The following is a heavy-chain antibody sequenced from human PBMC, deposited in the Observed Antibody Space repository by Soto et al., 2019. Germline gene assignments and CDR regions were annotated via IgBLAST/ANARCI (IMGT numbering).Heavy chain of an antibody. V-gene: IGHV4-34*01. CDR1: GGSFSGHS. CDR2: INHSGRV. CDR3: STRAYDTNGYYRFDP. Sequence: SETLSLTCAVYGGSFSGHSWTWIRQSTGKGLEWIGDINHSGRVNYGPSLKSRVTISLDTSKNRFSLTLSAVTAADTAMYYCSTRAYDTNGYYRFDPWGQGTLVTVSS. D-gene: IGHD3-22*01. J-gene: IGHJ5*01.